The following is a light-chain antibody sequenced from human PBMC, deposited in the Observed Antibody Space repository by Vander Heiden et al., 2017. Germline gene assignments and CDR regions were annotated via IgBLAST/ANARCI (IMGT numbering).Light chain of an antibody. CDR3: QVWDSGTV. CDR2: RDN. Sequence: SYELSQPLSVSVALGQTASITCGGNNIGTKNVQWYQQKPGQAPVLVIYRDNNRPSGIPERFSGSNSGNTATLTISRAQAGDEADYYCQVWDSGTVFGGGSKLTVL. J-gene: IGLJ2*01. V-gene: IGLV3-9*01. CDR1: NIGTKN.